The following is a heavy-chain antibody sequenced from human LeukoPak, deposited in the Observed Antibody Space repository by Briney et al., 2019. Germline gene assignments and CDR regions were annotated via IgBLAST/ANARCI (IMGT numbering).Heavy chain of an antibody. V-gene: IGHV7-4-1*02. Sequence: ASVKVSCKASGYTFTSYAMNWVRQAPGQGLEWMGWINTYTGNPTYAQGFTGRFVFSLDTSITTAYLQISSLQAEDTAVYYCASFYCINVVCYYLDYWGQGTLVTVSS. J-gene: IGHJ4*02. CDR1: GYTFTSYA. CDR2: INTYTGNP. D-gene: IGHD2-8*01. CDR3: ASFYCINVVCYYLDY.